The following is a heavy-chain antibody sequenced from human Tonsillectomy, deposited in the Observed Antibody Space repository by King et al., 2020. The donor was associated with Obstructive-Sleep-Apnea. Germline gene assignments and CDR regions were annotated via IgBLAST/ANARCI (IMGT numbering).Heavy chain of an antibody. J-gene: IGHJ4*02. CDR2: IYNSGST. Sequence: VQLQESGPGLVKPSETLSLTCTVSGGSIISYYWSWIRQPPGKGLEWIGYIYNSGSTNYNPSLQSRVTISVDTSKNQFSLKLSSVTAADTAVYYCARGYYDSSGYYLYDFDYWGQGTLVTVSS. D-gene: IGHD3-22*01. V-gene: IGHV4-59*12. CDR3: ARGYYDSSGYYLYDFDY. CDR1: GGSIISYY.